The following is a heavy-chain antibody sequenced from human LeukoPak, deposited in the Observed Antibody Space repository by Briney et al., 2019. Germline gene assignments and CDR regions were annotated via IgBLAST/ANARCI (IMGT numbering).Heavy chain of an antibody. Sequence: GGSLRLSCAVSGLTFSSYWMHWVRQAPGKGLVWVSRINREGSSTSYADSVKGRFTISRDNSKNTLYLQMNSLRAEDTAVYYCARDTSIAVAGTEDYWGQGTLVTVSS. D-gene: IGHD6-19*01. CDR2: INREGSST. CDR1: GLTFSSYW. J-gene: IGHJ4*02. V-gene: IGHV3-74*01. CDR3: ARDTSIAVAGTEDY.